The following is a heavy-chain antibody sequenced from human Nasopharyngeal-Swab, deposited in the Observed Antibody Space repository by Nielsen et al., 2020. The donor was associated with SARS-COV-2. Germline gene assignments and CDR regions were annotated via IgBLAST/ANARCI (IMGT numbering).Heavy chain of an antibody. CDR3: ARGSYDSSGYGLHYYYYGMDV. D-gene: IGHD3-22*01. J-gene: IGHJ6*02. CDR1: GGSISSGSYY. Sequence: SETLSLTCTVSGGSISSGSYYWSWIRQPAGKGLEWIGRIYTSGSTNYNPSLKSQVTISVDTSKNQFSLKLSSVTAADTAVYYCARGSYDSSGYGLHYYYYGMDVWGQGTTVTVSS. V-gene: IGHV4-61*02. CDR2: IYTSGST.